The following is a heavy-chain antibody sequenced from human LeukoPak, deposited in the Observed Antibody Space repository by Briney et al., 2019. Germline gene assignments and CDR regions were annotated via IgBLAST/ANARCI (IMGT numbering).Heavy chain of an antibody. V-gene: IGHV3-23*01. CDR2: ITASGATT. J-gene: IGHJ4*02. D-gene: IGHD3-22*01. CDR3: AKRGVVIRVILVGFHKEAYYFDS. CDR1: GFTFSAHH. Sequence: GGSLRLSCATSGFTFSAHHMNWVRQAPGKGLEWVSGITASGATTYYADSVKGRFTISRDNPKNTLYLQMNSLRAEDTAVYFCAKRGVVIRVILVGFHKEAYYFDSWGQGALVTVSS.